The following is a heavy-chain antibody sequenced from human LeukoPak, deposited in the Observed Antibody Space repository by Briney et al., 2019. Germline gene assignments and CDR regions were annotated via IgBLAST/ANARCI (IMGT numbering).Heavy chain of an antibody. CDR1: RGSISGYY. J-gene: IGHJ4*02. D-gene: IGHD3-10*01. Sequence: SETLSLTCTVSRGSISGYYWSWLRQPAGNGLEWIGRLYSAGSTNYSPSLNSRVSMSVDTSKNFFSLELSSVTAADTAVYYCAREGGESMIRAVGFFDYWGQGALVTVS. CDR2: LYSAGST. CDR3: AREGGESMIRAVGFFDY. V-gene: IGHV4-4*07.